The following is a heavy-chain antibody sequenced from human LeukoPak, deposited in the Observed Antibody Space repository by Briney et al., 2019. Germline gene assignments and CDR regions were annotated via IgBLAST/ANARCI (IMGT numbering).Heavy chain of an antibody. J-gene: IGHJ6*03. V-gene: IGHV4-34*01. CDR3: ARDFRDIVVVPAAPPRYYYYYYMDV. CDR1: GGSFSGSY. Sequence: SETLSLTCAVYGGSFSGSYWSWIRQPPGKGLEWIGEINHSGSTNYNPSLKSRVTISVDTSKNQFSLKLSSVTAADTAVYYCARDFRDIVVVPAAPPRYYYYYYMDVWGKGTTVTVSS. CDR2: INHSGST. D-gene: IGHD2-2*01.